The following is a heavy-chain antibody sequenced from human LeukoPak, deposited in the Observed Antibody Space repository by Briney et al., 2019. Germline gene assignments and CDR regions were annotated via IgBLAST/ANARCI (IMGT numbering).Heavy chain of an antibody. CDR1: GFTFDDYA. Sequence: PGGSLRLSCAASGFTFDDYATHWVRHAAGKGLECVSLISGDGCSTYYADSVKRRFTISRDNSKNSLYLQMNSLRTEDTALYYCAKENWELGAFDIWGQGTMVTVSS. D-gene: IGHD1-26*01. CDR2: ISGDGCST. J-gene: IGHJ3*02. V-gene: IGHV3-43*02. CDR3: AKENWELGAFDI.